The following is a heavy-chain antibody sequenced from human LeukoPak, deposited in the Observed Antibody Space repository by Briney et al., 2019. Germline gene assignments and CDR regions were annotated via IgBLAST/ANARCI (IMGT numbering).Heavy chain of an antibody. CDR3: ARVGYYESSGYYEY. CDR1: GGSISSSNW. J-gene: IGHJ4*02. Sequence: SGTLSLTCAVSGGSISSSNWWSWVRQPPGKGLEWIGEIYHSGSTNYNPSLKSRVTISVDTSKNQFSLKLSSLTAADTAVYYCARVGYYESSGYYEYWGQGTLVTVSS. D-gene: IGHD3-22*01. V-gene: IGHV4-4*02. CDR2: IYHSGST.